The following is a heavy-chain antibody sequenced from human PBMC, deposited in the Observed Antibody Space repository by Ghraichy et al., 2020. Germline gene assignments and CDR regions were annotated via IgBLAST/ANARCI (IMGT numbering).Heavy chain of an antibody. J-gene: IGHJ4*02. D-gene: IGHD1-26*01. CDR3: VRKPASGSYLFDY. CDR1: GFTFSSYA. CDR2: ISSNGGST. Sequence: GSLRLSCSASGFTFSSYAMHWVRQAPGKGLEYVSAISSNGGSTYYADSVKGRFTISRDNSKNTLYLQMSSLRAEDTAVYYCVRKPASGSYLFDYWGQGTLVTVSS. V-gene: IGHV3-64D*06.